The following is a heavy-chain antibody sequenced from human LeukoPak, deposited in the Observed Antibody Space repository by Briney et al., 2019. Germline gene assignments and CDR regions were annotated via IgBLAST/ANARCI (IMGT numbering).Heavy chain of an antibody. J-gene: IGHJ4*02. D-gene: IGHD5-12*01. Sequence: QPGGSLRLSCAASGFTFSNYWMSWVRQAPGKGLEWVAHINQDGSEEHYMDSVKARFIISRDNAKNSLSQQMDSLRAEDTAVYYCVRDGGVSGYDLLDYWGQGTLVTVSS. CDR2: INQDGSEE. V-gene: IGHV3-7*01. CDR1: GFTFSNYW. CDR3: VRDGGVSGYDLLDY.